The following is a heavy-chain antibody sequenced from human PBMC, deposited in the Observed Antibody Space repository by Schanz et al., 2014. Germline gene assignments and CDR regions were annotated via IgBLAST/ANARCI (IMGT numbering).Heavy chain of an antibody. Sequence: EVQLVESGGGLVKPGGSLRLSCAASGFTFSSYWMHWVRQAPGKGLEWVSHIVGSGDSTYYADSVKGRFTISRDNSKNTLYLQMNSLRVEDTAVYYCAKLSVLRYFGTRGGMDVWGQGTTVTVSS. D-gene: IGHD3-9*01. CDR3: AKLSVLRYFGTRGGMDV. J-gene: IGHJ6*02. CDR1: GFTFSSYW. V-gene: IGHV3-23*04. CDR2: IVGSGDST.